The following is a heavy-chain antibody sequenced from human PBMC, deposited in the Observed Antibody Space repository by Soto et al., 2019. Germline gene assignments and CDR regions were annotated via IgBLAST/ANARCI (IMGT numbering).Heavy chain of an antibody. J-gene: IGHJ6*02. V-gene: IGHV1-69*02. CDR1: GGTFSSYT. Sequence: SVKVSCKASGGTFSSYTISWVRQAPGQGLEWMGRIIPILGIANYAQKFQGRVTITADKSTSTAYMELSSLRSEDTAVYYCASSSRMDYYYYYGVDVWGQGTTVTVSS. CDR2: IIPILGIA. CDR3: ASSSRMDYYYYYGVDV.